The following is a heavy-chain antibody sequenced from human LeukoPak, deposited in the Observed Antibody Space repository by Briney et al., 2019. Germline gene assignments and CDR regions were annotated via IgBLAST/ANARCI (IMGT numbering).Heavy chain of an antibody. V-gene: IGHV4-39*01. J-gene: IGHJ4*02. D-gene: IGHD1-1*01. CDR2: VFYTGST. CDR1: GGSIDSSSYY. CDR3: SKRTGLGY. Sequence: PSETLSLTCTVSGGSIDSSSYYWGWFRQPPGKGLEWIGSVFYTGSTSYNPSLKSRVTISVDTSKNQFSLKLNSVTAADTAVYYCSKRTGLGYWGQGTLVTVSS.